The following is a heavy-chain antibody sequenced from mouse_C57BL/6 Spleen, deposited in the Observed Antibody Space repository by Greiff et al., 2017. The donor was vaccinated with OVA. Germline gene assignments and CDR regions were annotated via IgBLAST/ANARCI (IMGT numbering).Heavy chain of an antibody. J-gene: IGHJ3*01. Sequence: EVKLQESGPGLVKPSQSLSLTCSVTGYSITSGYYWNWIRQFPGNKLEWMGYISYDGSNNYNPSLTNRISITRDTSKNQFFLKLNSVTTEDTATYYCARRGDYEGFAYWGQGTLVTVSA. CDR2: ISYDGSN. CDR3: ARRGDYEGFAY. V-gene: IGHV3-6*01. CDR1: GYSITSGYY. D-gene: IGHD2-3*01.